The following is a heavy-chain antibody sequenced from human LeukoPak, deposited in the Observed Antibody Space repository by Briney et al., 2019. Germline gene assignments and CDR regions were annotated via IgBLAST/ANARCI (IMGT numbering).Heavy chain of an antibody. J-gene: IGHJ4*02. CDR3: ARERGYGGNSGSDGY. CDR1: GFTFSSYS. D-gene: IGHD4-23*01. Sequence: GSLRLSCAASGFTFSSYSMNWVRQAPGKGLEWVSSISSSSYIYYADSVKGRFTISRDNAKNSLYLQMNSLRAEDTAVYYCARERGYGGNSGSDGYWGQGTLVTVSS. V-gene: IGHV3-21*01. CDR2: ISSSSYI.